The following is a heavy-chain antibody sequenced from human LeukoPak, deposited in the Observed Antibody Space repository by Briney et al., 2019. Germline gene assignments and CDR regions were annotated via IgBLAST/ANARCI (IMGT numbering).Heavy chain of an antibody. CDR2: ISYDGSSK. J-gene: IGHJ4*02. CDR3: AKTPIATTPPASYYFDY. CDR1: GFTLSSYG. V-gene: IGHV3-30*03. Sequence: GKSLRLSCAVSGFTLSSYGMHWVRQAPGKGLEWVTVISYDGSSKYYADSVKGRFTISRANSKNTLYLQMNSLRAEDTAVYYLAKTPIATTPPASYYFDYWGQGTLVTVSS. D-gene: IGHD1-14*01.